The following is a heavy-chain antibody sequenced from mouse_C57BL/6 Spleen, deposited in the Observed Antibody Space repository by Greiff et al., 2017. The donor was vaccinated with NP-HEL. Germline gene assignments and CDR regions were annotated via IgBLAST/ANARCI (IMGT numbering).Heavy chain of an antibody. V-gene: IGHV1-74*01. CDR2: IHPSDSDT. CDR3: AMDICYDY. J-gene: IGHJ3*01. Sequence: QVQLQQPGAEMVKPGASVKVSCKASGYTFTSYWMHWVKQRPGQGLEWIGRIHPSDSDTNYNQKFKGKATLTVDKSSSTAYMQLSSLTSANSAVYYWAMDICYDYWGQGTLVTVSA. D-gene: IGHD2-4*01. CDR1: GYTFTSYW.